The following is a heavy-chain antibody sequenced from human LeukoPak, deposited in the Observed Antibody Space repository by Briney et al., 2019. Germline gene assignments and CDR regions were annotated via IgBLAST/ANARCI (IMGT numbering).Heavy chain of an antibody. CDR2: ISGSGGDT. J-gene: IGHJ4*02. CDR1: GFTFSTYA. V-gene: IGHV3-23*01. CDR3: ARDEYYYGSGSYSRMGY. D-gene: IGHD3-10*01. Sequence: GGSLRLSCAASGFTFSTYAMSWVRQSPGMGLEWVAAISGSGGDTYYAESVKGRFTISRDNSKNTLYLQMNSLRAEDTAVYYCARDEYYYGSGSYSRMGYWGQGTLVTVSS.